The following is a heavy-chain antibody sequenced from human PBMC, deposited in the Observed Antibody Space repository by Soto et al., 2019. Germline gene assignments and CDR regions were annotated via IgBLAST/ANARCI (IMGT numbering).Heavy chain of an antibody. J-gene: IGHJ6*02. CDR2: IKPNSGGT. Sequence: ASVKVSCKASGHSFTAYYFHWVRQAPGQGLEWIGWIKPNSGGTKYAQKFQGRVTMTRDTSSRTVCMELSGLRSDDTAVYFCARALIRFLDWLPENYYYGMDVWGQGTTVTVSS. V-gene: IGHV1-2*02. D-gene: IGHD3-3*01. CDR3: ARALIRFLDWLPENYYYGMDV. CDR1: GHSFTAYY.